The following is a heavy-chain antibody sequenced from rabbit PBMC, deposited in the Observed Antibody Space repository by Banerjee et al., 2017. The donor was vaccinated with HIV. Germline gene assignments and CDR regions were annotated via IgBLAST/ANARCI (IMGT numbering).Heavy chain of an antibody. CDR1: GFSFSSGYD. CDR3: ARTGAGGYGYATVFGL. V-gene: IGHV1S40*01. Sequence: QSLEESGGDLVKPGTSLTLTCTASGFSFSSGYDMCWVRQAPGKGLEWIACIYAGSSGSTYYASWAKGRFTISKTSSTTVTLQMTSLTAADTATYLCARTGAGGYGYATVFGLWGPGTLVT. CDR2: IYAGSSGST. J-gene: IGHJ4*01. D-gene: IGHD6-1*01.